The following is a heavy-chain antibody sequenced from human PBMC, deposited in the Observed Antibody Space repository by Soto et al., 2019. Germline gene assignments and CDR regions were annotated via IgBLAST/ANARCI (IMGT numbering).Heavy chain of an antibody. V-gene: IGHV4-39*01. Sequence: PSETLSLTCTVTGDSINNRSYYWGWIRQPPGKGLEWIGSIYYSGSTYNNPSLKSRVSMSVDTSKNQFSLKLRSVTAADTALYYRARQRTSVVTQAYFDSWGQGSLVTVS. CDR2: IYYSGST. CDR1: GDSINNRSYY. D-gene: IGHD2-21*02. CDR3: ARQRTSVVTQAYFDS. J-gene: IGHJ4*02.